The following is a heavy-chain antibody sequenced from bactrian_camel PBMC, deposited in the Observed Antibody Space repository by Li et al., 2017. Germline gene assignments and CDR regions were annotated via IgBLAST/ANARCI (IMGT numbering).Heavy chain of an antibody. CDR1: GYTFSNNW. Sequence: VQLVESGGDLVQPGGSLRLSCKASGYTFSNNWVHWVRQAPGKGLEWVSSIYTGDGRTYSADSMKGRFTISGDNTKNMLYLQMNSLKTEDTAVYYCAADLTGWTTYCSGGYCPFGYWGQGTQVTVS. D-gene: IGHD2*01. J-gene: IGHJ6*01. V-gene: IGHV3S6*01. CDR2: IYTGDGRT. CDR3: AADLTGWTTYCSGGYCPFGY.